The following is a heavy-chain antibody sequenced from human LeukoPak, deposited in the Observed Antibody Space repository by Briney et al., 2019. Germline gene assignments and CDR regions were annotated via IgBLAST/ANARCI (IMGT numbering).Heavy chain of an antibody. V-gene: IGHV4-4*07. Sequence: SETLSLTCTISGGSISNYYWNWIRQPAGKGLEWIGRKSVSGHTNYRSSLESRVTMSVDTSKNQFSLRLNSVTTADTAVYYCVRVSRIDYGANPEGDVWGKGITVIVSS. D-gene: IGHD4/OR15-4a*01. CDR1: GGSISNYY. J-gene: IGHJ6*04. CDR3: VRVSRIDYGANPEGDV. CDR2: KSVSGHT.